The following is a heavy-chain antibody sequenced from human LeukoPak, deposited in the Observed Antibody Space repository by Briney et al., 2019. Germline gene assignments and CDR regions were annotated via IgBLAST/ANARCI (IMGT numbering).Heavy chain of an antibody. D-gene: IGHD2-15*01. Sequence: SETLSLTCTVSGGSISSYYWSWIRQPPGKGLEWIGYIYYSGSTNHNPSLKSRVTISVDTSKNQFSLKLSSVTAADTAVYYCAGSLGYCSGGSCYSLDAFDIWGQGTMVTVSS. CDR2: IYYSGST. CDR3: AGSLGYCSGGSCYSLDAFDI. J-gene: IGHJ3*02. CDR1: GGSISSYY. V-gene: IGHV4-59*01.